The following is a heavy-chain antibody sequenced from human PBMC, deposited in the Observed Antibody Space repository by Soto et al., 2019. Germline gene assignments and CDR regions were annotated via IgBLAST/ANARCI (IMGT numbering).Heavy chain of an antibody. V-gene: IGHV4-59*01. CDR2: IYYSGST. J-gene: IGHJ4*02. CDR3: ARSDGRY. Sequence: QVQLQESGPGLAKPSETLSLTCTVSGGSISSYYWSWIRQPPGKGLEWIGYIYYSGSTNYNPSLKSRVTISVDTSKNQFSLKLSSVTAADAAVYYCARSDGRYWGQGTLVTVSS. CDR1: GGSISSYY.